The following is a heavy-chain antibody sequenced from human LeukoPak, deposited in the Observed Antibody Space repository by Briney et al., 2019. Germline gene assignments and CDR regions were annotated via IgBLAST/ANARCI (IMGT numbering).Heavy chain of an antibody. D-gene: IGHD3-10*01. CDR1: GFTFSSYG. V-gene: IGHV3-30*03. CDR3: ATGNYYGSGSYYSPSDY. J-gene: IGHJ4*02. Sequence: GGSLRLSCAASGFTFSSYGMHWVRQAPGKGLEWVAVISYDGSNKYYADSVKGRFTISRDNSKNTLYLQMNSLRAEDTAVYYCATGNYYGSGSYYSPSDYWGQGTLVTVSS. CDR2: ISYDGSNK.